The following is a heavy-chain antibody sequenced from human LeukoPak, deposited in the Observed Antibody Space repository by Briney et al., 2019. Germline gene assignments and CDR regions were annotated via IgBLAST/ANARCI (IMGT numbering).Heavy chain of an antibody. CDR2: ITTTFYT. J-gene: IGHJ4*02. CDR1: GFTFSSYS. D-gene: IGHD3-10*01. Sequence: GGSLRLSCAASGFTFSSYSFNWVRQVPGKGLEWVSSITTTFYTYYTDSVKGRFTISRDNAKNSLYLQMNSLRAEDTAVYYCAKPGWFGELLGRFDYWGQGTLVTVSS. V-gene: IGHV3-21*04. CDR3: AKPGWFGELLGRFDY.